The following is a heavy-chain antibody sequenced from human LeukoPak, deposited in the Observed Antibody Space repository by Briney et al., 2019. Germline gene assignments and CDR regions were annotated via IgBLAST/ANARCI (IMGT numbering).Heavy chain of an antibody. CDR2: IIPILGIA. V-gene: IGHV1-69*04. CDR3: ARDRMDSGSYFYYYYYGMDV. J-gene: IGHJ6*02. D-gene: IGHD1-26*01. Sequence: SVKVSCKASGGTFSSYAISWVRQAPGQGLEWMGRIIPILGIANYAQKFRGRVTITADKSTSTAYMELSSLRSEDTAVYYCARDRMDSGSYFYYYYYGMDVWGQGTTVTVSS. CDR1: GGTFSSYA.